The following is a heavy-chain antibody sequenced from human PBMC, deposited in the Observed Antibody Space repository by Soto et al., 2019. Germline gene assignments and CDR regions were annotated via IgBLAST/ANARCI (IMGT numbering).Heavy chain of an antibody. CDR2: IYSSGNT. D-gene: IGHD3-10*01. J-gene: IGHJ4*01. V-gene: IGHV4-59*01. CDR3: ARVSPSSAGSADY. Sequence: VPLRESCPGLVKPSETLSLTCTVSGDSIIGYYWNWIRQAPGKGLEWIGNIYSSGNTNYNPSLNFRVTISINTSNNQFSRNLTSVTAADTAVDYCARVSPSSAGSADYWGHGTQVTVSS. CDR1: GDSIIGYY.